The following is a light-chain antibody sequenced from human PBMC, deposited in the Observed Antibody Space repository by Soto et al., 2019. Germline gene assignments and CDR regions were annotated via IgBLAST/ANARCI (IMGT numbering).Light chain of an antibody. V-gene: IGLV1-44*01. CDR1: NSNIGSNL. J-gene: IGLJ2*01. Sequence: QSVLTQPPSASGIPGQRVTISCSGSNSNIGSNLVTWYQQLPGTAPKCLIYSDNQRPSGVPDRISGSRSGTSASLAISGLQSEDEAEYYCAAWDDSLRGRVFGGGTKLTVL. CDR2: SDN. CDR3: AAWDDSLRGRV.